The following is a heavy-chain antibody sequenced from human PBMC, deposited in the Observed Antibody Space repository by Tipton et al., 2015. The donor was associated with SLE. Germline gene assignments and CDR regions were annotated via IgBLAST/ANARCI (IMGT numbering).Heavy chain of an antibody. D-gene: IGHD3-3*01. V-gene: IGHV4-34*01. CDR3: ASSPGITIFGVVKTHYFDY. CDR2: INHSGST. CDR1: GGSFSGYY. Sequence: TLSLTCAVYGGSFSGYYWSWIRQPPGKGLEWIGEINHSGSTNYNPSLKSRVTISVDTSKNQFSLKLSSVTAADTAVYYCASSPGITIFGVVKTHYFDYWGQGSRVTVSS. J-gene: IGHJ4*02.